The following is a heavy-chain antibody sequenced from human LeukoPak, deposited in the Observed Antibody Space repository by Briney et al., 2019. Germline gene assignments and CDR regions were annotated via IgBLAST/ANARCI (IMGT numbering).Heavy chain of an antibody. CDR2: ISGSGGST. Sequence: GGSLRLSCAASGFTFSSYAMSWVRQAPGKGLEWVSAISGSGGSTYYADSVKGRFTTSRDNSKNTLYLQMNSLRAEDTAVYYCAKATHSSGYYSHVDYWGQGTLVTVSS. V-gene: IGHV3-23*01. CDR1: GFTFSSYA. CDR3: AKATHSSGYYSHVDY. J-gene: IGHJ4*02. D-gene: IGHD3-22*01.